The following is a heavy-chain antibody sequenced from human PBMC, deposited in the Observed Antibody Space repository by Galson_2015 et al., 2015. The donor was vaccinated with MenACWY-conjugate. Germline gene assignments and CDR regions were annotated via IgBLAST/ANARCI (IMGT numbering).Heavy chain of an antibody. CDR3: ARGWGWLPES. CDR1: RGSLSGCS. J-gene: IGHJ5*02. Sequence: EGLSPARPVSRGSLSGCSSEWVRPPPGGGGGWDWEIPFNGGNNFKPPPKTRVLLLKNTPKNQFSLRLSSVTAADTAVYYCARGWGWLPESWGQGTLVTVSS. V-gene: IGHV4-59*01. CDR2: IPFNGGN. D-gene: IGHD2-15*01.